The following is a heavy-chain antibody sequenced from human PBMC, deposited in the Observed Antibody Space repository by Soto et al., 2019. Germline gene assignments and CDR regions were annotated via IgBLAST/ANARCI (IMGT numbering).Heavy chain of an antibody. CDR3: ASHSGSSPEGRYYYGMDV. Sequence: QVQLVQSGAEVKKPGSSVKVSCKASGGTFSSYAISWVRQAPGQGLEWMGGIIPIFGTADYAQKFQGRVTITADESTSTAYRERRSLRSEDTAVYYCASHSGSSPEGRYYYGMDVWGQGTTVTVSS. J-gene: IGHJ6*02. CDR1: GGTFSSYA. CDR2: IIPIFGTA. V-gene: IGHV1-69*12. D-gene: IGHD1-26*01.